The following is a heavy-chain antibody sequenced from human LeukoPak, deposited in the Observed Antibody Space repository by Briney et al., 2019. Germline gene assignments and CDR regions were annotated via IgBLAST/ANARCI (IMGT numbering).Heavy chain of an antibody. Sequence: GGSLRLSCAASGFTFSSYAMSWVRQAPGKGLEWVSAISGSGGSTYYADSVKGRFTISRDNSKNTLYLQMNSLRAEDTAVYYCSKDYYDSSGYYLTNDAFDIWGQGTMVTVSS. CDR1: GFTFSSYA. CDR2: ISGSGGST. CDR3: SKDYYDSSGYYLTNDAFDI. D-gene: IGHD3-22*01. J-gene: IGHJ3*02. V-gene: IGHV3-23*01.